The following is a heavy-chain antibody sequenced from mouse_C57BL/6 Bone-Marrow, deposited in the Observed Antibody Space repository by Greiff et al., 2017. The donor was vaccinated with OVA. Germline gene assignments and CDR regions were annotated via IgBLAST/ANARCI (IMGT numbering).Heavy chain of an antibody. CDR3: ARGITTVVPGY. CDR2: INPYNGGT. Sequence: EVQLQESGPVLVKPGASVKMSCKASGYTFTDYYMNWVKQSHGKSLEWIGVINPYNGGTSYNQKSKGKATLTVDKSSSTAYMELNSLTSEDSAVYYCARGITTVVPGYWGQGTTLTVSS. D-gene: IGHD1-1*01. J-gene: IGHJ2*01. CDR1: GYTFTDYY. V-gene: IGHV1-19*01.